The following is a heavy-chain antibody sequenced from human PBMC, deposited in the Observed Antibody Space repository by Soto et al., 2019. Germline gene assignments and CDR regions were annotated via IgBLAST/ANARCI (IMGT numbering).Heavy chain of an antibody. CDR1: GFTFSSYD. Sequence: EVQLVESGGGLVQPGGSLRLFCAASGFTFSSYDMHWVRQATGKGLEWVSAIGTAGDTYYPGSVKGRFTISRENAKNSLYLQMNSLRAGDTAVYYCARAGDGIYYYYYYMDVWGKGTTVTVSS. D-gene: IGHD7-27*01. CDR3: ARAGDGIYYYYYYMDV. J-gene: IGHJ6*03. V-gene: IGHV3-13*01. CDR2: IGTAGDT.